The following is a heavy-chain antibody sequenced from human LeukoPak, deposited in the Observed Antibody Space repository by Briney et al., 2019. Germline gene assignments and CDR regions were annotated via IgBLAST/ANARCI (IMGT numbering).Heavy chain of an antibody. CDR1: GYTFSNYG. D-gene: IGHD3-16*01. V-gene: IGHV1-18*01. J-gene: IGHJ6*03. CDR2: ISAYNGNT. CDR3: ARGGDYYYMDV. Sequence: ASVKVSCKASGYTFSNYGFSWVRRAPGQGLEWIGWISAYNGNTKSVQKLQGRVTMTTDTSTSTAYMELRSLRSDDTAVYYCARGGDYYYMDVWGKGTTVTVSS.